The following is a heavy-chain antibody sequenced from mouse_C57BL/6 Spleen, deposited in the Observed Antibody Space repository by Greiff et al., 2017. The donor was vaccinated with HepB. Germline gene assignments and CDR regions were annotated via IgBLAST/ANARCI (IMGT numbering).Heavy chain of an antibody. CDR2: ISSGSSTI. CDR1: GFTFSDYG. J-gene: IGHJ2*01. V-gene: IGHV5-17*01. CDR3: ARHAYDSNQYYTSY. D-gene: IGHD2-5*01. Sequence: EVQLLESVGWLLKPGSSLKLPYAASGFTFSDYGMHWVRQSPKKGLEWVAYISSGSSTIYYADTVKGRFTISRDNAKNTLFLQMTSLMSEYTAMYYCARHAYDSNQYYTSYLDHRTT.